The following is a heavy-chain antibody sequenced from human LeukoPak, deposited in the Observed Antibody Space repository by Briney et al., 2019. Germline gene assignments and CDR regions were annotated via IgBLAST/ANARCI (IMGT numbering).Heavy chain of an antibody. CDR1: GYRFTSYW. CDR2: IYPGDSDT. Sequence: GESLQISCRGSGYRFTSYWIGWVRPMPGKGLEWMGIIYPGDSDTRYSPSFQGQVTISADKSISTAYLQWSSLKASDTAMYYCGTTVTTCFYYYGMDVWGQGTTVTVSS. J-gene: IGHJ6*02. CDR3: GTTVTTCFYYYGMDV. D-gene: IGHD4-17*01. V-gene: IGHV5-51*01.